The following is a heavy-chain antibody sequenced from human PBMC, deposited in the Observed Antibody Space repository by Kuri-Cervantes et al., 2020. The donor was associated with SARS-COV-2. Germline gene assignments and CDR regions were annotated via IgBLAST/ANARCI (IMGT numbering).Heavy chain of an antibody. CDR3: ARQGATTYYDFWSGYYPDWFDP. CDR2: IYYSGST. D-gene: IGHD3-3*01. J-gene: IGHJ5*02. V-gene: IGHV4-39*01. Sequence: GSLRLSCTVSGGSISSSSYYWGWIRQPPGKGLEWIGSIYYSGSTYYNPSLKSRVTISVDTSKYQFSLKLSSVTAADTAVYYCARQGATTYYDFWSGYYPDWFDPWGQGTLVTVSS. CDR1: GGSISSSSYY.